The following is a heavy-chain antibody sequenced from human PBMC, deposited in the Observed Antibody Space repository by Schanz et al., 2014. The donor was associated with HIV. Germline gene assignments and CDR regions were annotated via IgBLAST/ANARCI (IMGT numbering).Heavy chain of an antibody. CDR1: GLTFSSYG. CDR2: ISYDGSNK. V-gene: IGHV3-30*03. Sequence: QVQLVESGGGVVQPGRSLRLSCAGSGLTFSSYGMHWVRQAPGKGLEWVAVISYDGSNKYYADSVKGRFTISRDNANNSVYLQMNSLRAEDAAVYYCARDQGTTWISGGNWFAPWGQGTLVTVSS. CDR3: ARDQGTTWISGGNWFAP. D-gene: IGHD1-1*01. J-gene: IGHJ5*02.